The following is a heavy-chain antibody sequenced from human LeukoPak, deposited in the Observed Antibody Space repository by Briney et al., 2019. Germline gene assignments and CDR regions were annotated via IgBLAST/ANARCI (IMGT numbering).Heavy chain of an antibody. CDR2: MNPNSSNT. CDR1: GYTFTSYN. V-gene: IGHV1-8*01. CDR3: ARGKDSAVAGIGY. D-gene: IGHD6-19*01. J-gene: IGHJ4*02. Sequence: ASDKVSCKASGYTFTSYNINWVRQATGQGLEWMGWMNPNSSNTGYAQKFQGRFTMTRNTSISTAYMELSSLRSEDTAVYYCARGKDSAVAGIGYWGQGTLVTASS.